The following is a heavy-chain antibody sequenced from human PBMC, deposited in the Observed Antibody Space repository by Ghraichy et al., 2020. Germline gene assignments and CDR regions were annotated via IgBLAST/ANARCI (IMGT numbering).Heavy chain of an antibody. J-gene: IGHJ4*02. Sequence: SETLSLTCAVYGGSFSGYYWSWIRQPPGKGLEWIGEINHSGSTKYNPSLKSRVTISVDTSKNQFSLKLSSVTAADTAVYYCARGNIAAAGSNFDYWGQGTLVTVSS. D-gene: IGHD6-13*01. CDR2: INHSGST. CDR1: GGSFSGYY. CDR3: ARGNIAAAGSNFDY. V-gene: IGHV4-34*01.